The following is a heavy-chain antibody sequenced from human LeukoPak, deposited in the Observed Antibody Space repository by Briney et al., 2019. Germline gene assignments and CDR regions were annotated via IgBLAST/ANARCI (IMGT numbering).Heavy chain of an antibody. CDR1: GYTFTSYG. D-gene: IGHD1-7*01. Sequence: ASVKVSCKASGYTFTSYGICWVRQAPGQGLEWMGWISAYNGNTNYAQKLQGRFTMTTDTSTSTAYMELRGLRSDDTAVYYCARDITGTTTGNWGQGTLVTVSS. CDR3: ARDITGTTTGN. V-gene: IGHV1-18*01. CDR2: ISAYNGNT. J-gene: IGHJ4*02.